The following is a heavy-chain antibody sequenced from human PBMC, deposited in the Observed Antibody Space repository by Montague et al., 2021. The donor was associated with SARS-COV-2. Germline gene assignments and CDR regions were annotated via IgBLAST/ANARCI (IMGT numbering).Heavy chain of an antibody. CDR1: GGSISSSSYY. Sequence: SETLSLTCTVSGGSISSSSYYWGWIRQPPGKGLEWIGCIYYSGSTYYNPSLRSRVTISVDTSKNQFSLKLSSVTAADTAVYYCASLPRITIFGVVIHFDYWGQGTLVTVSS. D-gene: IGHD3-3*01. V-gene: IGHV4-39*01. J-gene: IGHJ4*02. CDR3: ASLPRITIFGVVIHFDY. CDR2: IYYSGST.